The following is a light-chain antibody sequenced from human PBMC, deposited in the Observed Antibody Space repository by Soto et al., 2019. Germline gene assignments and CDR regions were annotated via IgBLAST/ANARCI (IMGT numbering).Light chain of an antibody. CDR2: GNN. CDR3: QSYDNSLSVL. V-gene: IGLV1-40*01. Sequence: QSVLTQPPSVSGAPGQRVTISCTGTSANIGAGYDVHWYQHLPGTAPKLLIYGNNHRPSGVPDRFSGSKSGTSASLAITGLQAEDEADYYCQSYDNSLSVLFGGGTKVTVL. J-gene: IGLJ2*01. CDR1: SANIGAGYD.